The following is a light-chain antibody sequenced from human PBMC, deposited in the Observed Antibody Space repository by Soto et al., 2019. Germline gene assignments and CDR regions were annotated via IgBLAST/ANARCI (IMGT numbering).Light chain of an antibody. CDR1: QGVSSYY. J-gene: IGKJ1*01. CDR2: AAS. Sequence: EIVLTQSPGTLSLSPGERATLSCRASQGVSSYYLAWYQQKPGQAPRLLIYAASSRATGIPDRFSGGGSGTDFTLTISRLEPEDFAVYYCQQCGSSPWTFDQGTKVDIK. V-gene: IGKV3-20*01. CDR3: QQCGSSPWT.